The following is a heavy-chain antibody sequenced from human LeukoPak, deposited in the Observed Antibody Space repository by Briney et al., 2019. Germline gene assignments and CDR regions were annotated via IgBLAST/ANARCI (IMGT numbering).Heavy chain of an antibody. D-gene: IGHD3-10*01. J-gene: IGHJ5*02. V-gene: IGHV4-39*07. Sequence: SETLSLTCTVSGGSISSSSYYWGWIRQPPGKGLEWIGRIYTSGSTNYNPSLKSRVTVSVDTSKNQFSLKLSSVTAADTAVYYCAREGLNMVRGVIPKEAWGWFDPWGQGTLVTVSS. CDR2: IYTSGST. CDR3: AREGLNMVRGVIPKEAWGWFDP. CDR1: GGSISSSSYY.